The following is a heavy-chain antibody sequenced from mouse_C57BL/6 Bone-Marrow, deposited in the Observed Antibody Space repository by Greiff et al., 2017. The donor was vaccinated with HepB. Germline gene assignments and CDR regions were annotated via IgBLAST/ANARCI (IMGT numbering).Heavy chain of an antibody. CDR1: GYTFTDYN. V-gene: IGHV1-18*01. D-gene: IGHD4-1*01. Sequence: VQLQQSGPELVKPGASVKIPCKASGYTFTDYNMDWVKQSHGKSLEWIGDINPNNGGTIYNQKFKGKATLTVDKSSSTAYMELHSLTSEDSAVYFCARTPWDDWYFDVWGTGTTVTVSS. CDR3: ARTPWDDWYFDV. CDR2: INPNNGGT. J-gene: IGHJ1*03.